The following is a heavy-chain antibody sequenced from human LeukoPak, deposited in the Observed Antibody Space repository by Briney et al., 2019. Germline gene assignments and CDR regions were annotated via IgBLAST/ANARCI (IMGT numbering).Heavy chain of an antibody. CDR3: ARGSPPRGVAARPRYGMDV. Sequence: KPSETLSLTCAVYGGSFSGYYWSWIRQPPGKGLEWIGEINHSGSTNYNTSLKSRVTISVDTSKNQFSLKLSSVTAADTAVYYCARGSPPRGVAARPRYGMDVWGQGTTVTVSS. D-gene: IGHD6-6*01. J-gene: IGHJ6*02. V-gene: IGHV4-34*01. CDR1: GGSFSGYY. CDR2: INHSGST.